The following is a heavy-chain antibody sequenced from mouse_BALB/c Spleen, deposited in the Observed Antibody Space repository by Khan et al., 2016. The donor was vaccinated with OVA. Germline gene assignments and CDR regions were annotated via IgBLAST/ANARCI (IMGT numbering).Heavy chain of an antibody. D-gene: IGHD1-1*01. CDR3: ATSYFYGYYFDY. J-gene: IGHJ2*01. CDR1: RFTFNSYG. V-gene: IGHV5-17*02. CDR2: ISGDSNTI. Sequence: VQLKESGGGLVQPGGSRKLSCAASRFTFNSYGMHWVRQAPEKGLEWVAYISGDSNTIYYTDTVKGRFTISRDNPKNTLFLQMTSLMSEDTAMYYCATSYFYGYYFDYWGPGTTLTGS.